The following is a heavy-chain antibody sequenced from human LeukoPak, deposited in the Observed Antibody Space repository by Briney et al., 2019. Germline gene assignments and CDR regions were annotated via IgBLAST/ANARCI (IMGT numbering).Heavy chain of an antibody. CDR3: ARDFGIPTHY. J-gene: IGHJ4*02. V-gene: IGHV3-48*01. Sequence: PGGSLRLSCAASGFTFSSYSMNWDRQAPGKGLGWVSYISSSSSTIYYADSVKGRFTISRDNAKNSLYLQMNSLRAEDTAVYYCARDFGIPTHYWGQGTLVTVSS. CDR1: GFTFSSYS. D-gene: IGHD3-10*01. CDR2: ISSSSSTI.